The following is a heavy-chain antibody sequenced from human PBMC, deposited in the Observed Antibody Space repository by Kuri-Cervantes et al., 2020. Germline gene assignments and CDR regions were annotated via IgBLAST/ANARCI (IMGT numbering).Heavy chain of an antibody. CDR1: GYTFTSYN. CDR3: ARGADYYDSSGYGGVGWYFDL. V-gene: IGHV1-46*01. Sequence: ASVKVSCKASGYTFTSYNMFWVRQAPGQGLEWMGIINPSGGSTRYAQKFQDRFTMTRDTSTSTVYMELSSLRSEDTAVYYCARGADYYDSSGYGGVGWYFDLWGRGTLVTVSS. CDR2: INPSGGST. D-gene: IGHD3-22*01. J-gene: IGHJ2*01.